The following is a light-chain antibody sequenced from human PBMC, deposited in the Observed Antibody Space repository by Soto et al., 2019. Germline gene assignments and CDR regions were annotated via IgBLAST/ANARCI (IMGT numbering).Light chain of an antibody. V-gene: IGLV8-61*01. CDR1: SGSVSTNYF. CDR3: VLYMGSGISV. CDR2: NTN. J-gene: IGLJ2*01. Sequence: QAVVTQEPSFSVSPGGTVTITCGLSSGSVSTNYFPSWYQQTPDQAPRTLIDNTNTRSSGVPDRFSGSILGNKAALTITGAQADDESDYYCVLYMGSGISVFGGGTQLTVL.